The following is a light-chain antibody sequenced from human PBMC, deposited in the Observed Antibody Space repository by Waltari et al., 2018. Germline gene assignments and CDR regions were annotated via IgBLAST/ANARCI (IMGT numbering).Light chain of an antibody. CDR2: GVS. Sequence: DIQLTQSPSSLSATLGDSVTITCRSSPAFANSLAWFQQKPGQAPRLLVYGVSTLYDGVPSRFSGSRSGTDFFLTITNLQPDDFAVYYCQQFYETPRSFGQGTRL. CDR1: PAFANS. J-gene: IGKJ2*01. V-gene: IGKV1-NL1*01. CDR3: QQFYETPRS.